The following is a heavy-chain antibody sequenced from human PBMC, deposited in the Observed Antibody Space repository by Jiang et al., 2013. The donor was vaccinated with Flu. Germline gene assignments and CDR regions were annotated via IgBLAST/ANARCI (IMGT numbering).Heavy chain of an antibody. Sequence: SQTLSLTCAISGDSVSSNSAAWNWIRQSPSRGLEWLGRTYYRSKWYNDYAVSVKSRITINPDTSKNQFSLQLNSVTPEDTAVYYCARDRRITMIVALYYYGMDVWGQGTTVTVSS. CDR2: TYYRSKWYN. CDR3: ARDRRITMIVALYYYGMDV. CDR1: GDSVSSNSAA. J-gene: IGHJ6*02. D-gene: IGHD3-22*01. V-gene: IGHV6-1*01.